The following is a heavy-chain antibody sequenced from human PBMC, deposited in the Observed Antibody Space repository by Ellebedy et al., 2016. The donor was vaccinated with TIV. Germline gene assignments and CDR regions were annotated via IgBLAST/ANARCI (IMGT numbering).Heavy chain of an antibody. Sequence: GESLKISCAASGFTVSSNYMSWVRQAPGKGLEWVSVIYSGGDTYYADSVKGRFTISRDNSNNTLYLQMNILRAEDTAVYYCASKRFGYSSTWYRGWYFDLWGRGTLVTVSS. CDR1: GFTVSSNY. V-gene: IGHV3-53*01. CDR3: ASKRFGYSSTWYRGWYFDL. CDR2: IYSGGDT. D-gene: IGHD6-13*01. J-gene: IGHJ2*01.